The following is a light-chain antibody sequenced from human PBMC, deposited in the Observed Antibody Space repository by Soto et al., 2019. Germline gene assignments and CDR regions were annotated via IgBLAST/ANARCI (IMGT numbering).Light chain of an antibody. CDR1: SSNIGENF. Sequence: QSVLTQPPSVSAAPGQRVTISCSGSSSNIGENFVSWYQHLPGTAPKLLIYDNDKRPSGIPDRFAGSKSGTSATLGITGLQTGDEADYYCGSWDSSLSGVVFGGGAKLTVL. J-gene: IGLJ3*02. CDR2: DND. V-gene: IGLV1-51*01. CDR3: GSWDSSLSGVV.